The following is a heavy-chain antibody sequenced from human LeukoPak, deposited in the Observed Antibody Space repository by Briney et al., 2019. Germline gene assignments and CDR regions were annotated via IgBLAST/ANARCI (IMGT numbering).Heavy chain of an antibody. V-gene: IGHV3-23*01. CDR2: ISGGGGST. J-gene: IGHJ4*02. Sequence: GGSLRLSCTASGFTFSDYNMNWVRQAPGKGLEWVSTISGGGGSTYYADSVKGRFTISRDNSKNTVYLQMNSLRAEDTAVFYCAKAIYFDSSGYFPFDWWGQGILVTVSS. D-gene: IGHD3-22*01. CDR3: AKAIYFDSSGYFPFDW. CDR1: GFTFSDYN.